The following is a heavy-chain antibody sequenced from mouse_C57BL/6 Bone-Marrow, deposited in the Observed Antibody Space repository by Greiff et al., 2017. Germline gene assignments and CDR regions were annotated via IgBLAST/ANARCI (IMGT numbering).Heavy chain of an antibody. Sequence: QVQLQQSGAELVRPGASVKLSCKASGYTFTSYGISWVKQRTGQGLEWIGEIYPRSGNTYYNEKFKGKATLTADKSSSTAYMELHSLTSEDSAVYFCARLDYYGSSSYAYWDRGTLVTVSA. V-gene: IGHV1-81*01. CDR1: GYTFTSYG. CDR3: ARLDYYGSSSYAY. D-gene: IGHD1-1*01. CDR2: IYPRSGNT. J-gene: IGHJ3*01.